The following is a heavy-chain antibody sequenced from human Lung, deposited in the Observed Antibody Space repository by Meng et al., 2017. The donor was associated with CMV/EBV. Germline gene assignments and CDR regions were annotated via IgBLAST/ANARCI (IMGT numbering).Heavy chain of an antibody. D-gene: IGHD5-24*01. V-gene: IGHV5-51*01. CDR3: ARRIATITGDAFDI. J-gene: IGHJ3*02. Sequence: EXXKISCTGSGYSFTSYWIGWVRQMPGKGLEWMGIIYPGDSDTRYSTSFQGQVTISADKSNSTAYLQWSSLKASDTAMYYCARRIATITGDAFDIWGQGTMVTVSS. CDR2: IYPGDSDT. CDR1: GYSFTSYW.